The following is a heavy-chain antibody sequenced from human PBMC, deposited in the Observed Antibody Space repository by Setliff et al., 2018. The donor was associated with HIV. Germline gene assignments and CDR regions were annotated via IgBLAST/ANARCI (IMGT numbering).Heavy chain of an antibody. CDR1: GYRFTDFY. V-gene: IGHV1-69*13. J-gene: IGHJ5*02. D-gene: IGHD3-22*01. Sequence: ASVKVSCKTFGYRFTDFYVNWVRQAPGQGLEWMGGIIPIFGIPSYAQKFQGRVTITADESTSTAYMELSSLRSDDTAVYYCARDREGVRLSMIIEGPFDPWGQGTLVTVSS. CDR3: ARDREGVRLSMIIEGPFDP. CDR2: IIPIFGIP.